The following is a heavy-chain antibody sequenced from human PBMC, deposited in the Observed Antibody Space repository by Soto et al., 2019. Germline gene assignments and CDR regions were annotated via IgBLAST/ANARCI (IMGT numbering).Heavy chain of an antibody. D-gene: IGHD3-9*01. CDR3: TTQYYDILTGYYNSNAFDI. CDR2: IRSKANSYAT. Sequence: PGGSLRLSCAASGFTFSGSAMHWVRQASGKGLEWVGRIRSKANSYATAYAASVKGRFTISRDDSKNTAYLQMNSLKTEDTAVYYCTTQYYDILTGYYNSNAFDIWGQGTMVTVSS. V-gene: IGHV3-73*01. CDR1: GFTFSGSA. J-gene: IGHJ3*02.